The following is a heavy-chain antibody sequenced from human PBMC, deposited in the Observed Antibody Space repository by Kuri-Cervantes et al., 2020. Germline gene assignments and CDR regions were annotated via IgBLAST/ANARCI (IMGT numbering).Heavy chain of an antibody. CDR3: ASGYFVSSGYPISEYFQH. Sequence: SETLSLTCTVSNGSISSYYWSWIRQPPGKGLEWIGYIYHTGNIKYNPSLKSRVTISMDTSKNHFSLRLSSVTAADTAVYYCASGYFVSSGYPISEYFQHWGQGTVVTVSS. J-gene: IGHJ1*01. V-gene: IGHV4-59*01. CDR1: NGSISSYY. CDR2: IYHTGNI. D-gene: IGHD3-22*01.